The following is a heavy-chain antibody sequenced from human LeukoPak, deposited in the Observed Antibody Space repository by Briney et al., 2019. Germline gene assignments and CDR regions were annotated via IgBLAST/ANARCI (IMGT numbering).Heavy chain of an antibody. CDR3: ARGDYYESSGYVAAY. Sequence: GGSLRLSCAASGCTFSSYAMHWVRQAPGKGLEWVAVISYDGSNKYYADSVKGRFSISIDNSKNTLYLEMNSLRVEDTPVYYCARGDYYESSGYVAAYWGQGTLVTVSS. J-gene: IGHJ4*02. CDR2: ISYDGSNK. CDR1: GCTFSSYA. D-gene: IGHD3-22*01. V-gene: IGHV3-30*04.